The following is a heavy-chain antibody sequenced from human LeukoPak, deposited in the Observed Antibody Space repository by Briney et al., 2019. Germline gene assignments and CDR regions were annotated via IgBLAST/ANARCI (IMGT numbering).Heavy chain of an antibody. CDR3: ARSVVTMGRDQGHSEKYGYFDL. D-gene: IGHD3-10*01. CDR2: ISSSSSYI. CDR1: GFTFSSYS. J-gene: IGHJ2*01. Sequence: PGGSLRLSCAASGFTFSSYSMNWVRQAPGKGLEWVSSISSSSSYIYYADSVKGRFTISRDNAKNSLYLQMNSLRAEDTAVYYCARSVVTMGRDQGHSEKYGYFDLWGRGTLVTVSS. V-gene: IGHV3-21*01.